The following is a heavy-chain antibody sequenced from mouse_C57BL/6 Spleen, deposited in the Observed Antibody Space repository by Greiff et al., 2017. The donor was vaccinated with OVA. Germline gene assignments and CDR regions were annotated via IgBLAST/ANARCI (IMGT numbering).Heavy chain of an antibody. CDR2: ISSGSSTI. V-gene: IGHV5-17*01. D-gene: IGHD4-1*01. CDR3: ARILVYAMDY. CDR1: GFTFSDYG. J-gene: IGHJ4*01. Sequence: EVKLQESGGGLVKPGGSLKLSCAASGFTFSDYGMHWVRQAPEKGLEWVAYISSGSSTIYYADTVKGRFTISRDNAKNTLFLQMTSLRSEDTAMYYCARILVYAMDYWGQGTSVTVSS.